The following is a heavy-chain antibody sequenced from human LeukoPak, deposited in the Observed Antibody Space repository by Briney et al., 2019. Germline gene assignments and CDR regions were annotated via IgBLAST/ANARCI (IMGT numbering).Heavy chain of an antibody. D-gene: IGHD1-1*01. V-gene: IGHV1-2*02. CDR1: GYTFTDYY. Sequence: ASVKVSCKASGYTFTDYYLHWVRQAPGQGLEWMGWINPNSGGTNFAQKFQGRVTMTRNTSISTAYMELSNLSSEDTAVYYCARAINNWNDVRRYYMDLWGKGTTVTVSS. CDR2: INPNSGGT. CDR3: ARAINNWNDVRRYYMDL. J-gene: IGHJ6*03.